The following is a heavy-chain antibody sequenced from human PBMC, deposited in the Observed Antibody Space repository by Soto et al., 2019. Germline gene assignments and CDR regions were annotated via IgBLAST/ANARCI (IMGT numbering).Heavy chain of an antibody. D-gene: IGHD1-26*01. CDR2: TYYRSKWYY. Sequence: SQTLSLTCAITGDSVSSNGAGRSWVRQSPSRGLEWLGRTYYRSKWYYEYAVSVRGRITINPDTSKNQYSLQLNSVTPEDTAVYFCARGEQYSGRIFDYWGQGTLVTVSS. CDR3: ARGEQYSGRIFDY. J-gene: IGHJ4*01. CDR1: GDSVSSNGAG. V-gene: IGHV6-1*01.